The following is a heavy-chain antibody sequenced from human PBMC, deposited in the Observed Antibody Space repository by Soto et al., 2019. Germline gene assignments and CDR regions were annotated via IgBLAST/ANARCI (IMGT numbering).Heavy chain of an antibody. J-gene: IGHJ4*02. CDR1: GFTFSSYA. Sequence: GGSLRLSCAASGFTFSSYAMSWVRQAPGKGLEWVSGISGSGGSTYDADSVKGRVTISRDNSKTTLYLQMNSMRAEDAAVYYCAKGETGITGSWGPGYWGQGTLVTVSS. V-gene: IGHV3-23*01. D-gene: IGHD1-20*01. CDR2: ISGSGGST. CDR3: AKGETGITGSWGPGY.